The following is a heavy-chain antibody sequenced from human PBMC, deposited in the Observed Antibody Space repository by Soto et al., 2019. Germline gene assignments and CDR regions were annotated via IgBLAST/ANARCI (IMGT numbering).Heavy chain of an antibody. V-gene: IGHV3-33*01. J-gene: IGHJ3*02. CDR2: IWYDGSNK. CDR3: ARGVSGVYIVVVPAAIDAFDI. D-gene: IGHD2-2*01. Sequence: ESGGGVVQPGRSLRLSCAASGFTFSSYGMHWVRQAPGKGLEWVAVIWYDGSNKYYADSVKGRFTISRDNSKNTLYLQMNSLRAEDTAVYYCARGVSGVYIVVVPAAIDAFDIWGQGTMVTVSS. CDR1: GFTFSSYG.